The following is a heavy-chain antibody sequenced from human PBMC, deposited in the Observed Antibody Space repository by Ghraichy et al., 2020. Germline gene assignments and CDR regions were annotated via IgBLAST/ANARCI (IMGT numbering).Heavy chain of an antibody. CDR3: AKDDLTVVVASTPYYFDY. Sequence: GVLNISCAASGFTFSSYAMSWVRQAPGKGLEWVSAISGSGGSTYYADSVKGRFTISRDNSKNTLYLQMNSPRAEDTAVYYCAKDDLTVVVASTPYYFDYWGQGTLVTVSS. D-gene: IGHD2-15*01. CDR2: ISGSGGST. CDR1: GFTFSSYA. V-gene: IGHV3-23*01. J-gene: IGHJ4*02.